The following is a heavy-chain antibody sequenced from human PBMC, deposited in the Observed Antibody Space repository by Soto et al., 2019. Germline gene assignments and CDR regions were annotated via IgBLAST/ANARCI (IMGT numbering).Heavy chain of an antibody. CDR2: IYHSGST. CDR1: GGYISSTTYY. J-gene: IGHJ5*02. Sequence: SETLSLTCRVSGGYISSTTYYWGWIRQPPGKGLEWIGYIYHSGSTYYNPSLKSRVTISVDRSKNQFSLKLSSVTAADTAVYYCVRVPGPWGQGTLVTVSS. V-gene: IGHV4-39*07. CDR3: VRVPGP.